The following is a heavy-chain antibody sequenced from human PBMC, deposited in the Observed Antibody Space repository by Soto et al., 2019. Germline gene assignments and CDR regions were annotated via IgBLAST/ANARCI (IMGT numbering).Heavy chain of an antibody. V-gene: IGHV4-59*01. CDR3: ARAYGGYADY. J-gene: IGHJ4*02. CDR1: GGSISSYY. CDR2: ISYSGGT. D-gene: IGHD5-12*01. Sequence: QVQLQESGPGLVKPSETLSLTCTVSGGSISSYYWSWIRQPPGKGLEWIVYISYSGGTNYNPSLMSRVTTSVGTSTNLFSLKLSSVTAADTAVSYCARAYGGYADYWGQGALVTVAS.